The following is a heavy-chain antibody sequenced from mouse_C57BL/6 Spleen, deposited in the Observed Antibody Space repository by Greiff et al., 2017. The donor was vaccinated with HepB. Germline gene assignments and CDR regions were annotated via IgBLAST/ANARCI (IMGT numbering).Heavy chain of an antibody. Sequence: EVKVVESGGGLVKPGGSLKLSCAASGFTFSSYAMSWVRQTPEKRLEWVATISDGGSYTYYPDNVKGRFTISRDNAKNNLYLQMSHLKSEDTAMYYCARDDYDTGYWYFDVWGTGTTVTVSS. J-gene: IGHJ1*03. CDR3: ARDDYDTGYWYFDV. CDR2: ISDGGSYT. CDR1: GFTFSSYA. D-gene: IGHD2-4*01. V-gene: IGHV5-4*01.